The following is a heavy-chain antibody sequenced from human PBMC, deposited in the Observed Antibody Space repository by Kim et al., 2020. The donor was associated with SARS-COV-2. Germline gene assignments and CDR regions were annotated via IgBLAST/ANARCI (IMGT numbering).Heavy chain of an antibody. J-gene: IGHJ5*02. V-gene: IGHV1-69*04. CDR1: GGTFSSYT. CDR3: AGEVGYSSSWYFNWFDP. CDR2: IIPILGIA. Sequence: SVKVSCKASGGTFSSYTISWVRQAPGQGLEWMGRIIPILGIANYAQKFQGRVTITADKSTSTAYMELSSLRSEDTAVYYCAGEVGYSSSWYFNWFDPWGQGTLVTVSS. D-gene: IGHD6-13*01.